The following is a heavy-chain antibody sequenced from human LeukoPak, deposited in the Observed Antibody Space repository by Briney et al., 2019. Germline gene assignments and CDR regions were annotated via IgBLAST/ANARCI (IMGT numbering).Heavy chain of an antibody. CDR1: GFTVSSNY. D-gene: IGHD6-19*01. Sequence: PGGSLRLSCAASGFTVSSNYMSWVRQAPGKGLEWVSVIYSGGSTYYADSVKGRFTISRDNSKNTLYLQMNSLRAEDTAVYYCAKDTSSGWAPGAFDIWGQGTMVTVSS. V-gene: IGHV3-53*01. CDR2: IYSGGST. J-gene: IGHJ3*02. CDR3: AKDTSSGWAPGAFDI.